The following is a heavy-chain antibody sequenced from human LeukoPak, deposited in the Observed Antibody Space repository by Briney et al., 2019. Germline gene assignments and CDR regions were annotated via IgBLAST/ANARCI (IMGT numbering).Heavy chain of an antibody. CDR3: ARVFTSYFDY. J-gene: IGHJ4*02. Sequence: PGGSLRLSCAASGFTFSTYTMYWVRQAPGKGLEWVSGITGSGRTYHAESVKDRFTISRDNSKNTLYLQMNSLRPEDTAIYYCARVFTSYFDYWGQGTLVTVSS. CDR1: GFTFSTYT. D-gene: IGHD2-21*01. V-gene: IGHV3-23*01. CDR2: ITGSGRT.